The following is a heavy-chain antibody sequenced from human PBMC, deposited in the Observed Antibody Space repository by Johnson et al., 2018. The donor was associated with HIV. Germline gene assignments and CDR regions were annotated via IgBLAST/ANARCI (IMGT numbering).Heavy chain of an antibody. CDR3: ARSLRGSGEGDAFDI. J-gene: IGHJ3*02. CDR2: IYSGGYT. Sequence: EVQLVESGGGLVQPGGSLRLSCAASGFSVSDKYMTWVRQAPGKGLEWVSLIYSGGYTYYADAVKGRFTISRDNSKNTLYLQMNSLRAEDTAVYYCARSLRGSGEGDAFDIWGQGTMVTVSS. V-gene: IGHV3-66*01. CDR1: GFSVSDKY. D-gene: IGHD1-26*01.